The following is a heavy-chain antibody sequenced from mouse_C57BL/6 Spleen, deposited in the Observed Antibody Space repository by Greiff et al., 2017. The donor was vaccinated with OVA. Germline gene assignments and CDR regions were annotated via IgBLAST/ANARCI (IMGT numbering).Heavy chain of an antibody. CDR2: IRNKANGYTT. CDR3: ARSSYDYDPMDY. D-gene: IGHD2-4*01. J-gene: IGHJ4*01. CDR1: GFTFTDYY. Sequence: EVKVVESGGGLVQPGGSLSLSCAASGFTFTDYYMSWVRQPPGKALEWLGFIRNKANGYTTEYSASVKGRFTISRDNSQSILYLQMNALRAEDSATYYCARSSYDYDPMDYWGQGTSVTVSS. V-gene: IGHV7-3*01.